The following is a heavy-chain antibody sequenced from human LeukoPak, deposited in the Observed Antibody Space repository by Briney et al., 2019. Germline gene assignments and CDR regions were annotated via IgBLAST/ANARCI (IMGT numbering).Heavy chain of an antibody. D-gene: IGHD2-15*01. CDR2: IRSNGGDT. CDR1: GFTFGEYS. CDR3: AKGGYTTWFDP. Sequence: PGGSLRLSCAASGFTFGEYSMSWVRQAPGKGLEWVSNIRSNGGDTYYTDSVKGRFTISRDNSKNTLYLEMNSLRAEDTAVYYCAKGGYTTWFDPWGQGTLVTVSS. V-gene: IGHV3-23*01. J-gene: IGHJ5*02.